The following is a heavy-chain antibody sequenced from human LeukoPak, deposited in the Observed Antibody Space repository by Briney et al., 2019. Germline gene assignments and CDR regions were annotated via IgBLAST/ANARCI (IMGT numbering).Heavy chain of an antibody. D-gene: IGHD1-20*01. V-gene: IGHV3-7*01. CDR1: RFTFSSYW. CDR3: ARDPNWNDALGFDY. J-gene: IGHJ4*02. CDR2: IKQDGSEK. Sequence: GGSLRLSCAASRFTFSSYWMSWVRQAPGKGLEWVANIKQDGSEKYYVDSVKGRFTISRDNAKNSLYLQMNSLRAEDTAVYYCARDPNWNDALGFDYWGQGTLVTVSS.